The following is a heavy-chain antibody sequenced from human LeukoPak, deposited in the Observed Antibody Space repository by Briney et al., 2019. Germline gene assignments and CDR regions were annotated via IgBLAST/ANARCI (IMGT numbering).Heavy chain of an antibody. CDR3: VKVVGSGNSQRYFDL. Sequence: GGSLRLSCSASGFTFSSYTMYWVRQAPGKGLEYVSAISSNGGSTYYADSVKGRFTISRDNSKNTLYLKMSSLRAEDTAVYYCVKVVGSGNSQRYFDLWGRGTLVTVSS. D-gene: IGHD3-10*01. J-gene: IGHJ2*01. V-gene: IGHV3-64D*08. CDR2: ISSNGGST. CDR1: GFTFSSYT.